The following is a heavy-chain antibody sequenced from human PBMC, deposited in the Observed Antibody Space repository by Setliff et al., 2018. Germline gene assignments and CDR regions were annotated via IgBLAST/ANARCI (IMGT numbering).Heavy chain of an antibody. CDR1: GFTFDVSG. Sequence: AGGSLRLSCGTSGFTFDVSGMSWVRQAPGKGLEWVSSINWSGGSRAYADSVKGRFTISRDNAKNSMYLEMNSLRAEDTAFYYCARDPHFDSWGQGTLVTVSS. J-gene: IGHJ4*02. V-gene: IGHV3-20*04. CDR2: INWSGGSR. CDR3: ARDPHFDS.